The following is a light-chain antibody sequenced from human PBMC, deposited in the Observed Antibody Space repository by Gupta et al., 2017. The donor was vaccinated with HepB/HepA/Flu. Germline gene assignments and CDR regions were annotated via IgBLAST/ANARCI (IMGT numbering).Light chain of an antibody. CDR3: QQYGSSPWT. CDR1: QSVSSSD. CDR2: GAS. V-gene: IGKV3-20*01. J-gene: IGKJ1*01. Sequence: EIVLSQSPGTLSLSPGERATLSCRASQSVSSSDLACYQQRPGQAPRILIYGASSRATGSSDRFSGSGSGTDCTLTISRREPEDFAGYYCQQYGSSPWTFGQGTKVESK.